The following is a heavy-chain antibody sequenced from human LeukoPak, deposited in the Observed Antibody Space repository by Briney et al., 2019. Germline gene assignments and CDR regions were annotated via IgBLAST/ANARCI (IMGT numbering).Heavy chain of an antibody. J-gene: IGHJ5*02. D-gene: IGHD1-26*01. V-gene: IGHV4-38-2*01. CDR3: ARHSGSYYYNWFDP. Sequence: SETLSLTSAVSGYSISSGYYWGWIRQPPGKGLEWIGSIYHSGSTYYNPSLKSRVTISVDTSRNQFSLKLSSVTSADTAVYYCARHSGSYYYNWFDPWGQGTLVTVSS. CDR1: GYSISSGYY. CDR2: IYHSGST.